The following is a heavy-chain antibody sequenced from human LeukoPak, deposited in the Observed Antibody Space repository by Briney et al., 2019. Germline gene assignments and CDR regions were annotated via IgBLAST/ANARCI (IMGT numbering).Heavy chain of an antibody. CDR2: ISAYNGNT. D-gene: IGHD2-21*02. CDR1: GYTFTSYG. V-gene: IGHV1-18*01. CDR3: AACGGDCYKDYYYYMDV. Sequence: ASVKVSCKASGYTFTSYGISWVRQAPGQGLEWMGWISAYNGNTNYAQKFQGRVTITADKSTSTAYMELSSLRSEDTAVYYCAACGGDCYKDYYYYMDVWGKGTTVTVSS. J-gene: IGHJ6*03.